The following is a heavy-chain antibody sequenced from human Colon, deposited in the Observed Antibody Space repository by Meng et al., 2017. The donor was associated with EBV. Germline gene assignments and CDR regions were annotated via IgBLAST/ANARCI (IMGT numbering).Heavy chain of an antibody. J-gene: IGHJ4*02. CDR2: MYHSGTT. CDR1: GGSISSSYW. CDR3: ATQESRDGHNPY. D-gene: IGHD5-24*01. Sequence: QLQESGPGLGKPSGTPSLTCVVSGGSISSSYWWTWVRQSPGKGLEWIGEMYHSGTTNYNPSLKSRVTISMGKSNNQLSLKLNSVTAADTAVYYCATQESRDGHNPYWGQGTLVTVAS. V-gene: IGHV4-4*02.